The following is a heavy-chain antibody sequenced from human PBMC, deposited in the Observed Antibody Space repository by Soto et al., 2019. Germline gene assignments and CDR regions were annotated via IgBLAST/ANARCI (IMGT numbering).Heavy chain of an antibody. CDR2: IRSKTHNYAT. D-gene: IGHD1-26*01. J-gene: IGHJ4*02. CDR3: TRSGGSYSFGY. Sequence: EVQLVESGGGLVQPGESRTLSCAASGFTLSGSAVHWVRQASGKGLEWVGRIRSKTHNYATDYIASVKGRFTMSRDDSNNTAYLQMNGLKTDDTAVYYCTRSGGSYSFGYWGQGTLVTVSS. V-gene: IGHV3-73*02. CDR1: GFTLSGSA.